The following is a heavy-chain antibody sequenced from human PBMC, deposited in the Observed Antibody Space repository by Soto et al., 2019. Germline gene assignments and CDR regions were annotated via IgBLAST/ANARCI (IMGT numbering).Heavy chain of an antibody. J-gene: IGHJ4*02. D-gene: IGHD3-22*01. CDR3: ARASGYYDSSGYYPALYYFDY. CDR1: GGSISSGGYY. V-gene: IGHV4-31*03. Sequence: QVQLQESGPGLVKPSQTLSLTCTVSGGSISSGGYYWSWIRQHPGKGLEWIGYIYYSGSTYYNPSLKSRVTISVDTSKNQFSLKLSSVTAADTAVYYCARASGYYDSSGYYPALYYFDYWGQGTLVTVSS. CDR2: IYYSGST.